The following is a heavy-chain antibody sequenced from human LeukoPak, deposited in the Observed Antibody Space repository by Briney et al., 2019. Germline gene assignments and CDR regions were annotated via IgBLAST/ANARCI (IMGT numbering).Heavy chain of an antibody. CDR3: ARARGYCSGGSCYHDY. V-gene: IGHV3-21*01. CDR1: VFTFSSYS. Sequence: GGCLRDSCVASVFTFSSYSMNWVRQAPGRGLEWVSSISSSSSYIYYADSVKGRFTISRDNAKNSLYLQMNSLRAEDTAVYYCARARGYCSGGSCYHDYWGQGTLVTVSS. J-gene: IGHJ4*02. D-gene: IGHD2-15*01. CDR2: ISSSSSYI.